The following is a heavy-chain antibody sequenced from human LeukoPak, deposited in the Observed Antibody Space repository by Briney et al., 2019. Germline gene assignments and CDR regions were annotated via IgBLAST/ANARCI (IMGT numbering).Heavy chain of an antibody. J-gene: IGHJ4*02. CDR1: GYTFTSYG. Sequence: GASVKVSCKASGYTFTSYGISWVRQAPGQGLEWMGWISAYNGNTNYAQKLQGRVTMTTDTSTSTAYMELRSLRSDDTAVYYCARVIGGYYDSSGSFDYWGQGTMVTVSS. D-gene: IGHD3-22*01. CDR3: ARVIGGYYDSSGSFDY. V-gene: IGHV1-18*01. CDR2: ISAYNGNT.